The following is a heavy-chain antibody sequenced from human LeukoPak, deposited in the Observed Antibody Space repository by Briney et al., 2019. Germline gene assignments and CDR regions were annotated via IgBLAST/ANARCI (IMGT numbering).Heavy chain of an antibody. V-gene: IGHV4-59*01. J-gene: IGHJ4*02. Sequence: SETLSLTCTVSGGSISSYYWSWIRQPPGKGLEWIGYIYYSGSTNYNPSLKSRVTISVDTSKNQFSLKLSSVTAADTAVYYCAGRATYYYDSSGYYYYGVWGQGTLVTVSS. CDR3: AGRATYYYDSSGYYYYGV. CDR2: IYYSGST. CDR1: GGSISSYY. D-gene: IGHD3-22*01.